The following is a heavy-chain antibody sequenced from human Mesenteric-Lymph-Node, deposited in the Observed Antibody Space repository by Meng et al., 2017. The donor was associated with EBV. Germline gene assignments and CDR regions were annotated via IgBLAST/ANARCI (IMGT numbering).Heavy chain of an antibody. Sequence: QLQLQGAGPGLGKALGPPSRTCTVSGASISSYYWWYWIRQSPGKGLEWIGSVFYSGSTYYNPSLKSRVTISVDTSTGEFSLKLTSVTAAATAIYYCARDELMVRGLFDSWGQGTLVTVSS. D-gene: IGHD3-10*01. CDR3: ARDELMVRGLFDS. CDR1: GASISSYYW. V-gene: IGHV4-39*07. CDR2: VFYSGST. J-gene: IGHJ4*02.